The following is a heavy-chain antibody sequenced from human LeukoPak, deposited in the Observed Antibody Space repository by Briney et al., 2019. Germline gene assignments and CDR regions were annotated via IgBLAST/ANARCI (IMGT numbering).Heavy chain of an antibody. CDR3: TAGIVGVY. CDR2: IKSKTDGGTT. Sequence: GGSLRLSCVVSGFTFNRCWMNWVRQAPGKGLEWVGRIKSKTDGGTTDYAAPVKGRFTISRDDSKNTLYLQMNSLKTEDTAVYYCTAGIVGVYWGQGTLVTVSS. V-gene: IGHV3-15*07. CDR1: GFTFNRCW. J-gene: IGHJ4*02. D-gene: IGHD1-26*01.